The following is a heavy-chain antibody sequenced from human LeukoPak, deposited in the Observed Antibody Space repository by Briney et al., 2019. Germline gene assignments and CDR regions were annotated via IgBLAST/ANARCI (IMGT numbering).Heavy chain of an antibody. Sequence: QPGGSLRLSCAASGFTFSSYAISWVRQAPGKGLEWVSGISGTGGITYYGDSVQGRFTMSRDNSKNTLYLQMNSLRAEDTAVYYCAKSRGSGAYYNFDYWGQGALVTVSS. CDR3: AKSRGSGAYYNFDY. CDR2: ISGTGGIT. J-gene: IGHJ4*02. D-gene: IGHD3-22*01. V-gene: IGHV3-23*01. CDR1: GFTFSSYA.